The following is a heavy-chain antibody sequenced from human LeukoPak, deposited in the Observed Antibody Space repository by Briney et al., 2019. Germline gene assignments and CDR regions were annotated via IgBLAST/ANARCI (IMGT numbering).Heavy chain of an antibody. CDR3: ARGNWNDGGFDS. Sequence: GGSLRLSCVASGFTFSSHAMDWVRQAPGKGLEWVSVIFSSGSTYYADSVKGRFTISRDSSKNSVYLQMNSLRADDTAVYYCARGNWNDGGFDSWGQGTLVTVSS. J-gene: IGHJ4*02. V-gene: IGHV3-23*05. CDR2: IFSSGST. CDR1: GFTFSSHA. D-gene: IGHD1-20*01.